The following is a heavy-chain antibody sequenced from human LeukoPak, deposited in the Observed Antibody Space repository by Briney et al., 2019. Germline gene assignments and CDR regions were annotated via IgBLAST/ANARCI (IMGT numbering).Heavy chain of an antibody. V-gene: IGHV4-59*01. CDR1: GGSMSSYS. CDR3: VRDRVLAAFDI. CDR2: IYYSGST. D-gene: IGHD6-13*01. J-gene: IGHJ3*02. Sequence: PSETLSLTCTVSGGSMSSYSWTWIRQPPGKGLEWIGSIYYSGSTNYNPSLKSRVTISVDTSKNQFSLKLSSVTAADTAVYYCVRDRVLAAFDIWGQGRMVTVSS.